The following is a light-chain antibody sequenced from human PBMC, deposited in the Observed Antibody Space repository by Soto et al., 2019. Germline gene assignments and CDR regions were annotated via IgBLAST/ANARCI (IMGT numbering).Light chain of an antibody. J-gene: IGLJ3*02. V-gene: IGLV2-23*01. CDR2: ATS. Sequence: QSALTQPAAVFGSPGQSITISCTGTSSDVGTYNLVSWYQQYPGKAPKLMIYATSKRPSGVSNRFSGSKSGDTASLTISGLQAEDEADYYCTSFARGSTLVFGGGTQLTVL. CDR3: TSFARGSTLV. CDR1: SSDVGTYNL.